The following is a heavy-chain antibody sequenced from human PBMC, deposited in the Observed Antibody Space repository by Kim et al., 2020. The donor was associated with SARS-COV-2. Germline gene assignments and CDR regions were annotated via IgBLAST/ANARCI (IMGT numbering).Heavy chain of an antibody. CDR2: ITASGDTA. D-gene: IGHD5-18*01. CDR3: AKAPYTSAYSASDY. Sequence: GGSLRLSCAASDFTFSNHAMTWVRRAPGKGLEWVSAITASGDTAYYAGSVEGRFTISRDNSKNTLYLQMNGLRAEDTAIYYCAKAPYTSAYSASDYWGQG. V-gene: IGHV3-23*01. CDR1: DFTFSNHA. J-gene: IGHJ4*02.